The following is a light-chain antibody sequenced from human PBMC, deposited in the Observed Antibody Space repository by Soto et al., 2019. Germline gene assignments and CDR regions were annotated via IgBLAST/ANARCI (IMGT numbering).Light chain of an antibody. CDR2: DVN. CDR3: SSLSSRTTPVI. CDR1: SSDGGGYEY. V-gene: IGLV2-14*01. Sequence: QSALTQPASVSGSPGQSITISCTGTSSDGGGYEYVSWYQQHPGKAPKLMISDVNTRPSGVSDRFSGSKSGNTASLTISGLQAEDEADYYCSSLSSRTTPVIFGGGTKLTVL. J-gene: IGLJ2*01.